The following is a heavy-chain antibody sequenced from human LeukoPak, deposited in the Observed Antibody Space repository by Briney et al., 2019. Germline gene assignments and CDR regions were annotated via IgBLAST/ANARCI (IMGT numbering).Heavy chain of an antibody. Sequence: SVEVSCKASGGTFSSYAISWVRQAPGQGLEWMGRIIPIFGTANYAQKFQGRVTITADKSTSTAYTELSSLRSEDTAVYYCARDAPLAYCGGDCYEAFDTWGQGTMVTVSS. V-gene: IGHV1-69*06. CDR2: IIPIFGTA. D-gene: IGHD2-21*02. CDR3: ARDAPLAYCGGDCYEAFDT. CDR1: GGTFSSYA. J-gene: IGHJ3*02.